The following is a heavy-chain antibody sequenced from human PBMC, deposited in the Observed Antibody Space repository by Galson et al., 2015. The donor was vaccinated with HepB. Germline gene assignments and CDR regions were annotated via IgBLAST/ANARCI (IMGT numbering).Heavy chain of an antibody. V-gene: IGHV3-23*01. Sequence: SLRLSCAASGFTFSSYAMSWVRQAPGKGLEWVSAISGSGGSTYYADSVKGRFTISRDNSKNTLYLQMNSLRAEDTAVYYCARVIVVPAANYYMDVWGKGTTVTVSS. D-gene: IGHD2-2*01. CDR2: ISGSGGST. J-gene: IGHJ6*03. CDR1: GFTFSSYA. CDR3: ARVIVVPAANYYMDV.